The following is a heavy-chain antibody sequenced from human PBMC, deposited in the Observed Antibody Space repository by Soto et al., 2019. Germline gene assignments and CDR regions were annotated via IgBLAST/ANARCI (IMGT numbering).Heavy chain of an antibody. V-gene: IGHV3-48*03. Sequence: GGSLRLSCAASGFTSSSYEMNWVRQAPGKGLEWVSYISGSGSSIYYADSVKGRFTISRDNAKNSLYLQMNGLRAEDTAVYYCARESDYDTFDSWGQGTLVTVSS. CDR2: ISGSGSSI. J-gene: IGHJ4*02. D-gene: IGHD3-9*01. CDR3: ARESDYDTFDS. CDR1: GFTSSSYE.